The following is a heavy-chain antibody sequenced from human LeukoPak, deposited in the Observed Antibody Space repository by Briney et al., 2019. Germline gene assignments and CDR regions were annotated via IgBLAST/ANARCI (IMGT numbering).Heavy chain of an antibody. D-gene: IGHD3-16*01. CDR2: INPSGGST. Sequence: GASVKVSCKASGYTFTSYYMHWVRQAPGQGLEGMGIINPSGGSTSYAQKFQGRVTMTRDTSTSTVYMELSSLRSEDTAVYYCARGLDSFGDDYYYYGMDVWGQGTTVTVSS. CDR3: ARGLDSFGDDYYYYGMDV. J-gene: IGHJ6*02. CDR1: GYTFTSYY. V-gene: IGHV1-46*01.